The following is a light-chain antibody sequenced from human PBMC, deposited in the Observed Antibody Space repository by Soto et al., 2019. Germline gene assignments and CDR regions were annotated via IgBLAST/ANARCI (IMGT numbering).Light chain of an antibody. J-gene: IGKJ1*01. V-gene: IGKV1-39*01. CDR2: AAS. CDR3: QQSYSTPWT. Sequence: DIQMTQSPSSLSASVGDRVTITCRASQSISSYVNWYQKKPGKAPKLLIYAASSLQSGVPSRFSGSGSGTDFTLSISSLQPEDFANYYCQQSYSTPWTFGQGTKVEIK. CDR1: QSISSY.